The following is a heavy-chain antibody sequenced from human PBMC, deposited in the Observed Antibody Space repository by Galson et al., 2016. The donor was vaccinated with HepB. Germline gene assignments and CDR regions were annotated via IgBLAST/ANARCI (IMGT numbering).Heavy chain of an antibody. V-gene: IGHV3-30*02. Sequence: SLRLSCAASGFTFNTYGMQWVRQAPGKGLEWVAFIGYDGNNKFYRDSVKGRFTISRDRSENTVYLQMNTLRTEDTAVYYCTKLKHDYDGSGFGVDVLGQGTTVTVSS. CDR3: TKLKHDYDGSGFGVDV. J-gene: IGHJ6*02. CDR1: GFTFNTYG. D-gene: IGHD3-22*01. CDR2: IGYDGNNK.